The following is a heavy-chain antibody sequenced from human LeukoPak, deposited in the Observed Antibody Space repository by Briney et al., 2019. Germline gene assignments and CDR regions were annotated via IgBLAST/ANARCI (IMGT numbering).Heavy chain of an antibody. CDR1: GGSIRGYY. CDR2: IHYSGST. CDR3: ARAFGCYPGICGFDI. V-gene: IGHV4-59*01. Sequence: PSETLSLTCNVSGGSIRGYYWSWIRQPPGKGLEWIGYIHYSGSTNYNPSLKSRVTISGDTSQNQFSLKLNSVTAADTAMYYCARAFGCYPGICGFDIWGQGTMVTVSS. D-gene: IGHD2-15*01. J-gene: IGHJ3*02.